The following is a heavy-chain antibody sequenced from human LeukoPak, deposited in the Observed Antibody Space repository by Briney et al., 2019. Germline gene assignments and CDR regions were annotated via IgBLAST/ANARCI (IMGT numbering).Heavy chain of an antibody. CDR3: ARRLWFGESPEGY. D-gene: IGHD3-10*01. CDR1: GYMFTRYA. J-gene: IGHJ4*02. CDR2: ISAYNGNT. V-gene: IGHV1-18*01. Sequence: GASVKVSCKASGYMFTRYAMNWARQAPGQGLEWMGWISAYNGNTNYAQKLQGRVTMTTDTSTSTAYMELRSLRSDDTAVYYCARRLWFGESPEGYWGQGTLVTVSS.